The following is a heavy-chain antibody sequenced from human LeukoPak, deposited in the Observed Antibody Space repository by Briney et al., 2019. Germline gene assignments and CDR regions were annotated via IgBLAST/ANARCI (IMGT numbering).Heavy chain of an antibody. Sequence: SETLSLTCTVSGGAISRYYLSWIRQPAGKGLEWIGRIYTSGSTNYNPSLKSRVSISLDTSKKHFSLKLSSVTAADTAVYYCAGTGLFFDYWSQGTLVTVSS. D-gene: IGHD7-27*01. J-gene: IGHJ4*02. CDR2: IYTSGST. CDR1: GGAISRYY. CDR3: AGTGLFFDY. V-gene: IGHV4-4*07.